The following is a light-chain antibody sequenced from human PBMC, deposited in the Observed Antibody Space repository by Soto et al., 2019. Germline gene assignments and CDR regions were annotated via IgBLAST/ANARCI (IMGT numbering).Light chain of an antibody. CDR2: GNN. Sequence: QSVLTQPPSVSGAPGQRVTISCSGSSSNIGADNDVHWYQQVSGTAPKLLIYGNNNRPSGVPDRFSASKSGTSASVAITGLQAEGEADYYCQSYDSSLSTYVFGTGTKVTVL. CDR3: QSYDSSLSTYV. CDR1: SSNIGADND. J-gene: IGLJ1*01. V-gene: IGLV1-40*01.